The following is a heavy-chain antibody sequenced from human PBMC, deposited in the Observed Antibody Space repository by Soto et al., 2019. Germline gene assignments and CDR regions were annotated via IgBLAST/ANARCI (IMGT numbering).Heavy chain of an antibody. V-gene: IGHV1-46*01. Sequence: GASVKVSCKASGYTFTSYYMHWVRQAPGQGLEWMGIINPSGGSTSYAQKFQGRATMTRDTSTSTVYMELSSLRSEDTAVYYCAREVGGYCSSTSCPYTVTTGWFDPWGQGTLVTVSS. J-gene: IGHJ5*02. D-gene: IGHD2-2*01. CDR1: GYTFTSYY. CDR3: AREVGGYCSSTSCPYTVTTGWFDP. CDR2: INPSGGST.